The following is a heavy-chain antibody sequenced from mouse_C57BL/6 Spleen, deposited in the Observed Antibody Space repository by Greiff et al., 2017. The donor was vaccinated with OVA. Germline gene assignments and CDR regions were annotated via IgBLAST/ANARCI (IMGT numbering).Heavy chain of an antibody. CDR1: GYTFTDHT. D-gene: IGHD1-1*01. CDR3: ARLRKYYGSSYEYFDV. J-gene: IGHJ1*03. CDR2: IYPRDGST. V-gene: IGHV1-78*01. Sequence: QVQLQQSDAELVKPGASVKISCKVSGYTFTDHTIHWMKQRPEQGLEWIGYIYPRDGSTKYNEKFEGKATLTADKSSSTAYMQLNSLTSEDSAVYFCARLRKYYGSSYEYFDVWGTGTTVTVSS.